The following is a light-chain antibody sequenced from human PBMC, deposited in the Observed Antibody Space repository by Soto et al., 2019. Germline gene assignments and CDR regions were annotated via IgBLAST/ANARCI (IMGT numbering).Light chain of an antibody. J-gene: IGKJ1*01. CDR2: GAS. CDR3: QQYGSSPTWT. Sequence: EIVLTQSPGTLSLSPGERATPSCRASQSVSSSYLAWYQQKPGQAPRLLIYGASSRATGIPDRLSGSGSGTDFTLTISRLEPEDFAVYYCQQYGSSPTWTFGQGTKVDIK. CDR1: QSVSSSY. V-gene: IGKV3-20*01.